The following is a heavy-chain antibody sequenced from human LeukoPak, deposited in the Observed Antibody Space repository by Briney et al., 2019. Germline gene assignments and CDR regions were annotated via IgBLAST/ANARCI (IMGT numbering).Heavy chain of an antibody. D-gene: IGHD3-10*01. CDR3: AREDGGYYGSGSYTNWFDP. CDR2: ISAYNGNT. Sequence: ASVKVSCKASGYTLTSYGISWVRQAPGQGLEWMGWISAYNGNTNYAQKLQGRVTMTTDTSTSTAYMELRSLRSDDTAVYYCAREDGGYYGSGSYTNWFDPWGQGTLVTVSS. V-gene: IGHV1-18*01. J-gene: IGHJ5*02. CDR1: GYTLTSYG.